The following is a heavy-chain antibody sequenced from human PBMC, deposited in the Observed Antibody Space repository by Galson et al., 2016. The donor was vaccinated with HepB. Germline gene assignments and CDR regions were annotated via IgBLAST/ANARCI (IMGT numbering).Heavy chain of an antibody. J-gene: IGHJ6*03. D-gene: IGHD6-19*01. V-gene: IGHV3-53*01. CDR1: GFTVSTFY. CDR3: AREQWYYLDF. Sequence: SLRLSCAASGFTVSTFYMNWVRQAPGKGLEWVSGIHNGGGSTYYGDSVKGRFTISRDTSKNTVYLQMNSLRPEDTAVYYCAREQWYYLDFWGKGTTVTVSS. CDR2: IHNGGGST.